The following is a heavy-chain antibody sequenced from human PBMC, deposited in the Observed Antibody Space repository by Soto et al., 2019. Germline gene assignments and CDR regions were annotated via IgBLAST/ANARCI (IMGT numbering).Heavy chain of an antibody. Sequence: QVQLVQSGGGVVQTGMSLRLSCTASGFIFSNFDVHWVRQAPGMGLEWVAGIWYDGSVKYYGDSMKGRFSISRDNFKNTLYLEMTTLRAEDTAKYYCARDRGISGADHTPYFDYWGQGTLVTVSS. J-gene: IGHJ4*02. D-gene: IGHD6-13*01. CDR2: IWYDGSVK. V-gene: IGHV3-33*01. CDR3: ARDRGISGADHTPYFDY. CDR1: GFIFSNFD.